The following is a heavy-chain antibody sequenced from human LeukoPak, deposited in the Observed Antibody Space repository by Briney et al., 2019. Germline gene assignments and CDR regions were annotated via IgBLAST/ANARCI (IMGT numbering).Heavy chain of an antibody. CDR3: ARDGYYYDSSGYYPIPHYYFDY. J-gene: IGHJ4*02. CDR1: GFTFSSYG. Sequence: SGGSLRLSCAASGFTFSSYGMHWVRQAPGKGLEWVAVIWYDGSNKYYADSVKGRFTISRDNSKNTLYLQMNSLRAEDTAVYYCARDGYYYDSSGYYPIPHYYFDYWGQGTLVTVSS. V-gene: IGHV3-33*01. CDR2: IWYDGSNK. D-gene: IGHD3-22*01.